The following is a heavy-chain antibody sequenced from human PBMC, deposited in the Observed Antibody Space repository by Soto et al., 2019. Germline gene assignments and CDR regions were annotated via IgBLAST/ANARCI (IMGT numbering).Heavy chain of an antibody. CDR3: ARDRYSSSGWFDP. CDR1: GDSVSIYSAA. D-gene: IGHD6-6*01. Sequence: SQTLSLTCAISGDSVSIYSAAWNWIMQSPSGGLEWLGRTYYRSRFFSDYAESVKSRIIINPDTSKNQFSLQLKSVTPEDTAVYYCARDRYSSSGWFDPWGQGTPVTSPQ. CDR2: TYYRSRFFS. J-gene: IGHJ5*02. V-gene: IGHV6-1*01.